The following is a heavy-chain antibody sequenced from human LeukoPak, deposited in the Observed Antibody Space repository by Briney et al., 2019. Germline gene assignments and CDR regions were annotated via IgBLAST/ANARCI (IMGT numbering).Heavy chain of an antibody. CDR3: ARAYYDFWSGYGWFDP. CDR1: GYTISSGYY. J-gene: IGHJ5*02. CDR2: IYHSGST. Sequence: SETLSLTCTVSGYTISSGYYWGWIRQPPGKGLEWIGSIYHSGSTYYNPSLKSRVTISVDTSKNQFSLKLSSVTAADTAVYYCARAYYDFWSGYGWFDPWGQGTLVTVSS. D-gene: IGHD3-3*01. V-gene: IGHV4-38-2*02.